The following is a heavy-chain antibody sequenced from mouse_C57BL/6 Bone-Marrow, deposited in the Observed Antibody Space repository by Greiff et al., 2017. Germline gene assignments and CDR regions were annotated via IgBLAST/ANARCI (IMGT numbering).Heavy chain of an antibody. D-gene: IGHD2-4*01. V-gene: IGHV3-6*01. CDR3: ARAIYYDPSRNWYFDV. J-gene: IGHJ1*03. Sequence: VQLKESGPGLVKPSQSLSLTCSVTGYSITSGYYWNWIRQFPGNKLEWMGYISYDGSNNYNPSLKNRISITRDTSKNQFFLKLNSVTTEDTATYYCARAIYYDPSRNWYFDVWGTGTTVTVSS. CDR1: GYSITSGYY. CDR2: ISYDGSN.